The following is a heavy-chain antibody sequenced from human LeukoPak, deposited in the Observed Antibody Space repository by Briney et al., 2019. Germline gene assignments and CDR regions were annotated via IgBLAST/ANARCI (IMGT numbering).Heavy chain of an antibody. Sequence: PGGSLRLSCAASGFTFSSSGMSWVRHAPGKGLEWVANIEQDGSEKYYEDSVKGRFTISRDNAKNSLYRQMNSLRAEDTPVYYCARETYYYDSSGYFPLPPDYWGQGTLVTVSS. CDR2: IEQDGSEK. D-gene: IGHD3-22*01. V-gene: IGHV3-7*01. J-gene: IGHJ4*02. CDR1: GFTFSSSG. CDR3: ARETYYYDSSGYFPLPPDY.